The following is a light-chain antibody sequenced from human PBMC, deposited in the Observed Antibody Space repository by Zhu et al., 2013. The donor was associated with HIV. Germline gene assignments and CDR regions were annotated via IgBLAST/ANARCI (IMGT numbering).Light chain of an antibody. V-gene: IGKV3-15*01. Sequence: DIVMTQPPATLSVSPGERATLTCRASQGIANNLAWYQQRPGQAPRLLIYAASTRAPDVPARFSGSGSGTDFTLTISSLQSEDFAVYYCQQYNNWPMHTFGQGTKLEMK. J-gene: IGKJ2*01. CDR2: AAS. CDR3: QQYNNWPMHT. CDR1: QGIANN.